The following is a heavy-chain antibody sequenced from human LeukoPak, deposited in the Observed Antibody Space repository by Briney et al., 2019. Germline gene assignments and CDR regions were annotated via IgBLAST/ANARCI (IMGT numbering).Heavy chain of an antibody. Sequence: GGSLRLSCAASGFTFSSYWMSWVRQAPGKGLEWVANIKQDGSEKYYVDSVKGRFTISRDNAKNSLYLQMNSLRAEDTAVYYCARGGYSYGSYFDYWGQRTLVTVSS. D-gene: IGHD5-18*01. CDR3: ARGGYSYGSYFDY. CDR2: IKQDGSEK. J-gene: IGHJ4*02. CDR1: GFTFSSYW. V-gene: IGHV3-7*01.